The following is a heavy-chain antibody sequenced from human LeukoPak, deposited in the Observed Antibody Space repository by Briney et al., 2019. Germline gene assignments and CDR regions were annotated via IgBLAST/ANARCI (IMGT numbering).Heavy chain of an antibody. D-gene: IGHD6-19*01. J-gene: IGHJ4*02. CDR2: MYYTGAT. CDR3: ARFRGSGWYYFDS. Sequence: SETLSLTCTVSGGSISSNTYHWSWIRQPPGKGLEWIGYMYYTGATSHNSSLKSRVTISLDTSKNQFSLKLHSVTAADTAVYYCARFRGSGWYYFDSWGQGTLVTVSP. CDR1: GGSISSNTYH. V-gene: IGHV4-61*01.